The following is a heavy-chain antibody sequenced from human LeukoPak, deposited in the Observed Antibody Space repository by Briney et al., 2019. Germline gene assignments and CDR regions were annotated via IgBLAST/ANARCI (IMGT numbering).Heavy chain of an antibody. J-gene: IGHJ6*03. CDR1: GYTFTGDY. V-gene: IGHV1-2*02. Sequence: ASVKVSCKASGYTFTGDYMHWVRQAPGQGLEWMGWINPNSGGTNYAQKFQGRVTMTRDTSISTAYMELSRLRSDDTAVYYCARGRLLWFGEKYYMDVWGKGTTVTISS. CDR2: INPNSGGT. CDR3: ARGRLLWFGEKYYMDV. D-gene: IGHD3-10*01.